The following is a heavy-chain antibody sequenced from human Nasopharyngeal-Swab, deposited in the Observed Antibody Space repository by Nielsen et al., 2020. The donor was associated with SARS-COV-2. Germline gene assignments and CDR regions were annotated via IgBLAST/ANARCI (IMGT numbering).Heavy chain of an antibody. CDR3: ARHGSGAYYTGKEIDS. CDR1: GFSFSDYG. CDR2: ISYDGSNH. J-gene: IGHJ4*02. V-gene: IGHV3-30*03. D-gene: IGHD1-26*01. Sequence: GGSLRLSCAASGFSFSDYGMHWVRQVPGKGLHWLAVISYDGSNHYSTDSVEGRFTISRDNSKNTLYLQLNNVTPEDTAVYYCARHGSGAYYTGKEIDSWGQGTLVTVSS.